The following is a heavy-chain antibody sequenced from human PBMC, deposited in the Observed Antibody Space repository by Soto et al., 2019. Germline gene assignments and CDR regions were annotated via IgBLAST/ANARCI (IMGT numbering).Heavy chain of an antibody. D-gene: IGHD3-16*02. CDR2: IVASLDTT. CDR3: ARWPQPRYTADPYAVDV. CDR1: GGTFSSSG. J-gene: IGHJ6*02. V-gene: IGHV1-69*11. Sequence: SVKVSCKASGGTFSSSGFSWVRQAPGQGLEWMGMIVASLDTTNYAQKFQARVTITADEVTSTAYMELRSLRSEDTAVYYCARWPQPRYTADPYAVDVWGQGTRVTVSS.